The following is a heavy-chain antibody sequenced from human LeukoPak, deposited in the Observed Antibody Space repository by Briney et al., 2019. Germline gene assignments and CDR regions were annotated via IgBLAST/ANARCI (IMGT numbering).Heavy chain of an antibody. Sequence: SETLSLTCAVYGGSFSGYYWSWIRQPPGKGLEWIGEINHSGSTNYNPSLKSRVTISVDTSKNQFSLKLSSVTAANTAVYYCASPSKGYWGQGTLVTVSS. CDR3: ASPSKGY. CDR1: GGSFSGYY. J-gene: IGHJ4*02. V-gene: IGHV4-34*01. CDR2: INHSGST.